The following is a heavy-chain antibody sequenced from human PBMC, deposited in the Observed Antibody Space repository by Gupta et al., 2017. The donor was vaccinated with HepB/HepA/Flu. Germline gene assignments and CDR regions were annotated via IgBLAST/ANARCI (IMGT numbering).Heavy chain of an antibody. CDR3: ARGDPKTSFGVVPNWFDP. Sequence: QVQLVQSGAEVKKPGSSVKVSCKASGGTFSSYAISWVRQAPGQGLEWMGGIIPIFGTANYAQKFQGRVTITADKSTSTAYMELSSLRSEDTAVYYCARGDPKTSFGVVPNWFDPWGQGTLVTVSS. V-gene: IGHV1-69*06. D-gene: IGHD3-3*01. J-gene: IGHJ5*02. CDR2: IIPIFGTA. CDR1: GGTFSSYA.